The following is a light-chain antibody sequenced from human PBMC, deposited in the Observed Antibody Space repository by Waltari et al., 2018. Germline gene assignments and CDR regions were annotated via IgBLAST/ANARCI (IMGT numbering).Light chain of an antibody. CDR2: GAS. V-gene: IGKV3D-15*01. CDR3: QQYYDWRRVT. J-gene: IGKJ5*01. CDR1: QSVSGN. Sequence: EIVMTQSPATLSMSPGERATLSCRASQSVSGNLAWYQQKPGQAPRLLIYGASTRATGMPARFSGSASGTEFTLTISSLQSEDSAVYYCQQYYDWRRVTFGQGTRLEIK.